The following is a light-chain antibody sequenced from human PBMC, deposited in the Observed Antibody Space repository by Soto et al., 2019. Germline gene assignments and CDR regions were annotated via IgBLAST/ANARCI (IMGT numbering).Light chain of an antibody. CDR1: ELSKQY. CDR2: KDS. CDR3: QSSDDTGNYYL. V-gene: IGLV3-25*02. J-gene: IGLJ1*01. Sequence: SYELTQPPSVSVSPGQTARITCSGDELSKQYVYWYQQKPGQAPVLVIYKDSERASGILERFSASSSGTTVTLTISGVRAEDEADYYCQSSDDTGNYYLFGTGTKVTVL.